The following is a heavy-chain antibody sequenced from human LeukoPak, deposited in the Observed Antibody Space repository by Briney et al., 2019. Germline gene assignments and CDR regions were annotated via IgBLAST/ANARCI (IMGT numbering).Heavy chain of an antibody. J-gene: IGHJ4*02. Sequence: ASVKVSCKASGYTFTSYDINWVRQATGQGLEWMGWMNPNSGNTGYAQKLQGRVTITRNTSISTAYMELSSLRSEDTAVYYCARLGGYCSSTSCLTDDYWGQGTLVTVSS. CDR2: MNPNSGNT. CDR3: ARLGGYCSSTSCLTDDY. CDR1: GYTFTSYD. D-gene: IGHD2-2*01. V-gene: IGHV1-8*03.